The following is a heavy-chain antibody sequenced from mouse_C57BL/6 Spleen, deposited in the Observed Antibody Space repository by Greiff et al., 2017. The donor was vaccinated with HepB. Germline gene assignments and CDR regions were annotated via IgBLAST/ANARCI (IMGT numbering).Heavy chain of an antibody. D-gene: IGHD2-4*01. CDR2: ISSGGDYI. V-gene: IGHV5-9-1*02. Sequence: EVQVVESGAGLVKPGGSLKLSCAASGFTFSSYAMSWVRQTPEKRLEWVAYISSGGDYIYYADTVKGRFTISRDNARNTLYLQMSSLKSEDTAMYYCTREEDDYDVWYFDVWGTGTTVTVSS. CDR3: TREEDDYDVWYFDV. CDR1: GFTFSSYA. J-gene: IGHJ1*03.